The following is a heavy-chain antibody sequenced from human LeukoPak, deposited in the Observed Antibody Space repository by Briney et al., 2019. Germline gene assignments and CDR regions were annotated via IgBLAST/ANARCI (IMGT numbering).Heavy chain of an antibody. J-gene: IGHJ3*02. Sequence: PGGSLRLSCAASGFTFSSDSMNWVRQSLGKGLEWVSAISSSNNYIYYADSVKGRFTISRDNAKNSLYLQMNSLRAEDTAVYYCARQYCSGGSCYVDAFDIWGQGTMVTVSS. CDR2: ISSSNNYI. D-gene: IGHD2-15*01. CDR3: ARQYCSGGSCYVDAFDI. V-gene: IGHV3-21*01. CDR1: GFTFSSDS.